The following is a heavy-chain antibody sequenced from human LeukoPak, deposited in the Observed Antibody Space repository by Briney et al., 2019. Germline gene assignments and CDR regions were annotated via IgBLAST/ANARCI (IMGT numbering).Heavy chain of an antibody. V-gene: IGHV3-7*01. D-gene: IGHD3-22*01. J-gene: IGHJ4*02. Sequence: GGSLRLSCAASGFTFSSYWMSWVRQAPGKGLEWVANTKEDGSEKYYVDSVKGRFTISRDNAKNSLYLQMNSLRAEDTAVYYCARDHPYYYDSSGYYNWGQGTLVTVSS. CDR1: GFTFSSYW. CDR2: TKEDGSEK. CDR3: ARDHPYYYDSSGYYN.